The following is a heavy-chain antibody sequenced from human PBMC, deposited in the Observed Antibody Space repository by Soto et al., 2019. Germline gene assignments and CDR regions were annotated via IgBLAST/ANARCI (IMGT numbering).Heavy chain of an antibody. V-gene: IGHV3-74*01. CDR2: IDPKGTT. CDR3: ATVFDF. Sequence: VGSLRLSCAASEFTFSNHWTHWVRQAPGQGLVWVSRIDPKGTTSYADPVKGRFTISRDNAKNTVYLQMNSLTAEDTAVYYCATVFDFWGRGTLVTVSS. J-gene: IGHJ4*02. CDR1: EFTFSNHW.